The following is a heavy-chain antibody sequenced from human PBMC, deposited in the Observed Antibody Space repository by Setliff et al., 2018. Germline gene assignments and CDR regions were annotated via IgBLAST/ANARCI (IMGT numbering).Heavy chain of an antibody. CDR2: INLNSGGT. CDR3: ARGRIGSTWTGDY. Sequence: GASVKVSCKTSGYTFTDHYMHWVRQAPGQGLEWMGWINLNSGGTNYAQKFQDRVTMTRDTSITTAYMELSSLRSDDRAIYYCARGRIGSTWTGDYWGPGTLVTVSS. J-gene: IGHJ4*02. D-gene: IGHD1-26*01. V-gene: IGHV1-2*02. CDR1: GYTFTDHY.